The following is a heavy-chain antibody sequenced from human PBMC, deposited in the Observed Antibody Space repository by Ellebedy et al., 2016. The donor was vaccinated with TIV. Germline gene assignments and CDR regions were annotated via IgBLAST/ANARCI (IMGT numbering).Heavy chain of an antibody. V-gene: IGHV3-20*01. CDR2: INWNGGST. CDR1: GFTFDDYG. Sequence: GESLKISXAASGFTFDDYGMSWVRQAPGKGLEWVSGINWNGGSTGYADSVKGRFTISRDNAKNSLYLQMNSLRAEDTALYHCARGATLTGTPNWFDPWGQGTLVTVSS. J-gene: IGHJ5*02. CDR3: ARGATLTGTPNWFDP. D-gene: IGHD5-12*01.